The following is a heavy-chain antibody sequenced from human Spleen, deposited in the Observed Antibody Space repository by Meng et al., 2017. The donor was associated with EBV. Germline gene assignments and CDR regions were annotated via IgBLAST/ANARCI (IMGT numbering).Heavy chain of an antibody. CDR3: ARDPYRDPTPLDY. CDR1: GSCISTSNW. J-gene: IGHJ4*02. Sequence: GNRQQSGPGLVKPSGTPFPSCTCSGSCISTSNWWSWVRQPPGKGLEWIGEIYHSGSTNYNPSLKSRVTISVDKSKNQFSLKLSSVTAADTAVYYCARDPYRDPTPLDYWGQGTLVTVSS. CDR2: IYHSGST. V-gene: IGHV4-4*02. D-gene: IGHD4-17*01.